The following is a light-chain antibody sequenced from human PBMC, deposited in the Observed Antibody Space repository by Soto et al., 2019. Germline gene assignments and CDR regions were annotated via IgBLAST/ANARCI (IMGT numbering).Light chain of an antibody. Sequence: EIVMTQCPATLSVSPGESATLTCRASQSISNLLAWYQQKPGQAPRLLIDGASTRATGFPERFSGSGAGTEFTLTISSLHSVGFAVYYCQQYYDWPSTFGQGTRLEIK. CDR3: QQYYDWPST. J-gene: IGKJ5*01. CDR1: QSISNL. V-gene: IGKV3-15*01. CDR2: GAS.